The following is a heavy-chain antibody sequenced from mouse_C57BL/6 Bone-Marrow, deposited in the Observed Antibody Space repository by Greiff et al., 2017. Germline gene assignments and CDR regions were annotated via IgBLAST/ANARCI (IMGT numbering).Heavy chain of an antibody. Sequence: EVKLMESGGGLVQPGGSLKLSCAASGFTFSDYGMAWVRQAPRKGPEWVAFISNLAYSIYYADTVTGRFTISGENAKNTLYLEMSSLRSEDTAMYYCAKGDWFAYWGQGTLVTVSA. CDR3: AKGDWFAY. CDR1: GFTFSDYG. V-gene: IGHV5-15*01. CDR2: ISNLAYSI. J-gene: IGHJ3*01.